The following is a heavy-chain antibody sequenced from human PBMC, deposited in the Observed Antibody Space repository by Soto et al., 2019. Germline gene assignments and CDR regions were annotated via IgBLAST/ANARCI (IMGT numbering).Heavy chain of an antibody. D-gene: IGHD1-26*01. CDR2: TSFSGYT. Sequence: QVQLQESGPGLVKPSQTLSLTCSVSGDSVSSGDSYWSWIRQPPGKALEWIGYTSFSGYTSYSPSLKSRVTISVDMSKSQFSPRLTSVTAADTAVYYCVRGGNPYHYATSGPGTFDKWGQGTLVSVSS. J-gene: IGHJ4*02. V-gene: IGHV4-30-4*01. CDR3: VRGGNPYHYATSGPGTFDK. CDR1: GDSVSSGDSY.